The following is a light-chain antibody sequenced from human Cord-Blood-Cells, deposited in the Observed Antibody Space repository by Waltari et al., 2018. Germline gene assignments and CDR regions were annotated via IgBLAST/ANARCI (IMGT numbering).Light chain of an antibody. CDR2: EGS. J-gene: IGLJ2*01. CDR1: RSDVGSYNL. Sequence: QSALTQPASVSGYPGQSITISCNGTRSDVGSYNLVSGYQQHPGKAPKLMIYEGSKRPSGVSMRFSGSKSGNTASLTISGLQAEDEADYYCCSYAGSSTFVVFGGGTKLTVL. V-gene: IGLV2-23*03. CDR3: CSYAGSSTFVV.